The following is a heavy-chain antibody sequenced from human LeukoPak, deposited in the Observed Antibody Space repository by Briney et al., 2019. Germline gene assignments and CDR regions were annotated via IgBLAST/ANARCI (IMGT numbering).Heavy chain of an antibody. V-gene: IGHV1-46*03. CDR2: INPGDGST. CDR1: AYTFTNGY. Sequence: GASVKVSCKTSAYTFTNGYLHWVRQAPGQGLEWVGIINPGDGSTKYAQKFQGRVTMTRDTSTSTVYMELSILGSEDTAVYYCARVGQLVFDYWGQGTLVTVSS. D-gene: IGHD6-6*01. CDR3: ARVGQLVFDY. J-gene: IGHJ4*02.